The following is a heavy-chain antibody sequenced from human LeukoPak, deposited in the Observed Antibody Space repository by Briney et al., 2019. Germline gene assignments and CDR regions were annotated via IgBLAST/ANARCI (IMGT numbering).Heavy chain of an antibody. D-gene: IGHD1-26*01. CDR2: ITSDGSTT. V-gene: IGHV3-74*01. CDR1: GFTFRIEW. CDR3: ARDRSGSHYYLDV. J-gene: IGHJ6*03. Sequence: GGSLRLSCVASGFTFRIEWMHWVRQVPGEGLEWVSRITSDGSTTSYADSVKGRFTISRDNAKNTVYLQMNSLRAEDTAVYFCARDRSGSHYYLDVWGKGATVTVSS.